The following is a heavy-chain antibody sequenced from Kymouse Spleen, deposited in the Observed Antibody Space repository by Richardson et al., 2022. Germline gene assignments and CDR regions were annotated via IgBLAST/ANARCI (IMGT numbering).Heavy chain of an antibody. V-gene: IGHV4-34*01. CDR2: INHSGST. CDR3: ARGYSYGPLDY. CDR1: GGSFSGYY. J-gene: IGHJ4*02. D-gene: IGHD5-18,IGHD5-18*01. Sequence: QVQLQQWGAGLLKPSETLSLTCAVYGGSFSGYYWSWIRQPPGKGLEWIGEINHSGSTNYNPSLKSRVTISVDTSKNQFSLKLSSVTAADTAVYYCARGYSYGPLDYWGQGTLVTVSS.